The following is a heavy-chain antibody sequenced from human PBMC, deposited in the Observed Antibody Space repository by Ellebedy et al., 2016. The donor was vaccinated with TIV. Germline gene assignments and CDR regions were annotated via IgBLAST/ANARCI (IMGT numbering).Heavy chain of an antibody. D-gene: IGHD4-17*01. CDR1: GFSFRSYW. CDR3: ARRGSYGDYSVQVNSWFDL. V-gene: IGHV3-7*01. CDR2: IYQDGSNQ. Sequence: GESLKISCVASGFSFRSYWMSWVRQAPGKGLEWVANIYQDGSNQYYVDSVKGRFTISRDNAKNSMFLQMNSLRGEDTGMYYCARRGSYGDYSVQVNSWFDLWGQGTLVTVS. J-gene: IGHJ5*02.